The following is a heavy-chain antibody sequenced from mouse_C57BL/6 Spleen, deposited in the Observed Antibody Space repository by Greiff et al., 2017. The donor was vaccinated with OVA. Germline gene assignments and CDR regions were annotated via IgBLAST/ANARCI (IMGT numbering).Heavy chain of an antibody. CDR2: IDPETGGT. CDR1: GYTFTDYE. V-gene: IGHV1-15*01. CDR3: IRDLRLRNDV. J-gene: IGHJ1*03. Sequence: QVQLQQSGAELVRPGASVTLSCKASGYTFTDYEMHWVKQTPVHGLEWIGAIDPETGGTAYNQKFKGKAILTADKSSSTAYMERRSLTSEDSAVYYGIRDLRLRNDVWGTGTTVTVSS.